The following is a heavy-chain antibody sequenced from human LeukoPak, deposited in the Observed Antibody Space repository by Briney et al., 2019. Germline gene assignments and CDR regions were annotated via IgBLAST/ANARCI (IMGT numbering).Heavy chain of an antibody. J-gene: IGHJ4*02. CDR1: GFTFSSYA. CDR3: AKALGFYDSSGYYFDY. V-gene: IGHV3-23*01. CDR2: ISGSGGST. Sequence: GGSLRLSCAASGFTFSSYAMSWVRQAPGKGLEWVSAISGSGGSTYYADSVKGRFTISRDNSKNTLYLQMNSLRAEDTAVYYCAKALGFYDSSGYYFDYWGQGTLVTVSS. D-gene: IGHD3-22*01.